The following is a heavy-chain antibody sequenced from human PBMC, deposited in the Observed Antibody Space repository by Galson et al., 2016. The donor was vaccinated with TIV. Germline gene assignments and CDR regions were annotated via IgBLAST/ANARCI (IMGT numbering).Heavy chain of an antibody. J-gene: IGHJ4*02. CDR2: ITSSGRLI. CDR1: GFIFSDYY. D-gene: IGHD2-2*02. V-gene: IGHV3-11*01. Sequence: SLRLSCAASGFIFSDYYMSWIRQAPGKGLEWISYITSSGRLIYYADSVRGRFTISWDNAKNSLFLQMDSLRVEDTAIYYCARDCSSSNCYTDPIYFDSWGQGVLVTVSS. CDR3: ARDCSSSNCYTDPIYFDS.